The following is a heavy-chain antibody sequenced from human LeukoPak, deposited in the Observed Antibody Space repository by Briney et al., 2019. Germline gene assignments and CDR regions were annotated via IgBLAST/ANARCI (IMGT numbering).Heavy chain of an antibody. V-gene: IGHV3-23*01. Sequence: GGSLRLSCAASGFTFSSYAMSWVRQAPGKGLEWVSAISGNGGSTYYADSVKGRFTISRDNSKNTPYLQMDSLRAEDTAVYYCANGRTVANFDYWGQGTLVTVSS. D-gene: IGHD4-23*01. CDR1: GFTFSSYA. J-gene: IGHJ4*02. CDR2: ISGNGGST. CDR3: ANGRTVANFDY.